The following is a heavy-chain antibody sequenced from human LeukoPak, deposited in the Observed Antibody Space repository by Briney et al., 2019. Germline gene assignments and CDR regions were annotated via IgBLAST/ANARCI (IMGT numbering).Heavy chain of an antibody. D-gene: IGHD6-13*01. CDR3: ARGRGIAL. V-gene: IGHV3-7*01. CDR1: GSTLSNFW. CDR2: IEDDGNKK. Sequence: GGSLRLSCATSGSTLSNFWMNWVRQAPGKGLEWVANIEDDGNKKNYVDSVKGRFTISRDNVKNSIYLQMNSLRADDTAVYYCARGRGIALWGQGTLVTVSS. J-gene: IGHJ4*02.